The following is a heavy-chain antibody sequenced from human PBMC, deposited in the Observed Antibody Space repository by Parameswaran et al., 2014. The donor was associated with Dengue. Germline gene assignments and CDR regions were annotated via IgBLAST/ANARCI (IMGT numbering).Heavy chain of an antibody. J-gene: IGHJ4*02. CDR3: ARGRYSAYDYPVFAF. Sequence: WVRQAPGQGLEWMGWINPNSGGTNSAQKFQGRVTMTRDTSSSTAYMELSRLRSDDTAVYFCARGRYSAYDYPVFAFWGQGTPVTVSS. V-gene: IGHV1-2*02. CDR2: INPNSGGT. D-gene: IGHD5-12*01.